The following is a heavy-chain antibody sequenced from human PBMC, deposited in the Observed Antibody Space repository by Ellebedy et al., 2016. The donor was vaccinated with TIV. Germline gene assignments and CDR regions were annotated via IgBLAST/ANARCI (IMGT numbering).Heavy chain of an antibody. V-gene: IGHV3-30*03. D-gene: IGHD3-22*01. J-gene: IGHJ4*02. CDR3: ASHYSDTSGNQYAVGY. CDR1: GFIFSSYG. Sequence: PGGSLRLSCAASGFIFSSYGMHWVRQAPGKGLAWVAGISYDGRNNNYADSVKGRFTISRDKSKSTLYLQMNSLRPEDTAVYYCASHYSDTSGNQYAVGYWGKGTLGTVSS. CDR2: ISYDGRNN.